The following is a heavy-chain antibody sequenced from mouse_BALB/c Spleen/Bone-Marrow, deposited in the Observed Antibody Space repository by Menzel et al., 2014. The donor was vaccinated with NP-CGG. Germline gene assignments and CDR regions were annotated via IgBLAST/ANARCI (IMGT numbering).Heavy chain of an antibody. J-gene: IGHJ4*01. CDR1: GFSLTSYG. CDR3: ARDGVYGSHYYAMDY. D-gene: IGHD1-1*02. V-gene: IGHV2-9*02. CDR2: IWAGGST. Sequence: VKLVESGPGLVAPSQSLSTTCTVSGFSLTSYGVHWVRQPPGKGLEWLGVIWAGGSTNYNSALMSRLSISKDNSKSQVFLKMNSLQTDDTAMYYCARDGVYGSHYYAMDYWGQGTSVTVSS.